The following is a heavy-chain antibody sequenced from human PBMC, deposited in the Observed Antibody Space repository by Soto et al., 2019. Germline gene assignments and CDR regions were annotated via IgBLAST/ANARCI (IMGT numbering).Heavy chain of an antibody. V-gene: IGHV3-43D*04. D-gene: IGHD4-4*01. CDR3: AKDRATTVSRYYYYGMDV. CDR2: ISWDGGST. Sequence: PGGSLRLSCAASGFTFDDYAMHWVRQAPGKGLEWVSLISWDGGSTYYADSVKGRFTISRDNSKNSLYLQMNSLRAEDTALYYCAKDRATTVSRYYYYGMDVWGQGTTVTVS. CDR1: GFTFDDYA. J-gene: IGHJ6*02.